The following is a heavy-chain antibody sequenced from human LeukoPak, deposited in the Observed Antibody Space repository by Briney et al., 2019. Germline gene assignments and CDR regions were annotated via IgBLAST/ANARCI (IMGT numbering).Heavy chain of an antibody. CDR2: VSGSGIST. J-gene: IGHJ5*01. V-gene: IGHV3-23*01. Sequence: GGSLTLSCAASVRTLSSYALRWVCQPPPRGVEWVSGVSGSGISTLYANSVQSRFIISRHNSNNTLYLEMNNQRAEDTAVYYCAKDRLKGIAAAGTGWFDSWGQGALVTVSS. CDR3: AKDRLKGIAAAGTGWFDS. D-gene: IGHD6-13*01. CDR1: VRTLSSYA.